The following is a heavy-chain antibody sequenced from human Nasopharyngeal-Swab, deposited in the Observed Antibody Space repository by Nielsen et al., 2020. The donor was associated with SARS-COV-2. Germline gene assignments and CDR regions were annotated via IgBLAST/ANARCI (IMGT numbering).Heavy chain of an antibody. Sequence: SETLSLTCTVSGGSISSSSYYWGCIRQPPGKGLEWIGSIYYSGSTNYNPSLKSRVTISVDTSKNQFSLKLSSVTAADTAVYYCARGGVVWFGELLRWCDPWGQGTLVTVSS. J-gene: IGHJ5*02. V-gene: IGHV4-39*07. D-gene: IGHD3-10*01. CDR1: GGSISSSSYY. CDR3: ARGGVVWFGELLRWCDP. CDR2: IYYSGST.